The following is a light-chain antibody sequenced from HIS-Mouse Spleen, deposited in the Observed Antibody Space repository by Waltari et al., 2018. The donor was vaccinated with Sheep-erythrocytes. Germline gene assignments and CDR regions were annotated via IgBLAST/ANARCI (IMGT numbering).Light chain of an antibody. V-gene: IGLV2-23*01. CDR2: EGS. Sequence: QSALTQPASLSGSPGQSITISCTGTSSDVGSYNLVSWYQQHPGNAPKRMIYEGSKRPEGVSNRFSVSKAGNTASLTISGLQAEDEADYYCCSYAGSSTWVFGGGTKLTVL. CDR3: CSYAGSSTWV. J-gene: IGLJ3*02. CDR1: SSDVGSYNL.